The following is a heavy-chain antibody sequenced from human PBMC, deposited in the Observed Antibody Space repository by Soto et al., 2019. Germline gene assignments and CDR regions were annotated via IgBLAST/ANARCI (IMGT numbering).Heavy chain of an antibody. Sequence: GGSLRLSCAASGFTFSSYAMIWVRHAPGKGLEWVSAISGSGGSTYYADSVKGRFIISRDNSRNTLYLQMNSLRAEDTAVYYCAKDNYYDSSGYYDYWGQGTLVTVSS. CDR3: AKDNYYDSSGYYDY. D-gene: IGHD3-22*01. CDR1: GFTFSSYA. CDR2: ISGSGGST. V-gene: IGHV3-23*01. J-gene: IGHJ4*02.